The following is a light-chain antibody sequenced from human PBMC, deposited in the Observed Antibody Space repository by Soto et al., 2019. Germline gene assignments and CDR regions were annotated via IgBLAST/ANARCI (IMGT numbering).Light chain of an antibody. CDR3: AVWDDSLSGVL. Sequence: VLTHPPSASGTPGQRVTISCSGSSSNIGSNYVFWYQQLPGTAPKLLIYRNNQRPSGVPDRFSGSKSGTSASLAISGLRSEDEADYYCAVWDDSLSGVLFGGGTTLTVL. CDR2: RNN. CDR1: SSNIGSNY. J-gene: IGLJ2*01. V-gene: IGLV1-47*01.